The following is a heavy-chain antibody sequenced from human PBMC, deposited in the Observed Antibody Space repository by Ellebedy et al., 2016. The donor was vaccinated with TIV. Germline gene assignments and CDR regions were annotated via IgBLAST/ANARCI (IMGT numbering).Heavy chain of an antibody. V-gene: IGHV3-23*01. CDR2: IVASGS. J-gene: IGHJ4*02. D-gene: IGHD3-22*01. CDR3: AKGRGGGSDSSAPRYYFDY. Sequence: GESLKISCAASGFTFSRYAMSWVRQAPGKGLEWVSGIVASGSQKYADSVKGRFTISRDNSKRTVDLQMNSLRAEDTAIYYCAKGRGGGSDSSAPRYYFDYWGLGTLVTVSS. CDR1: GFTFSRYA.